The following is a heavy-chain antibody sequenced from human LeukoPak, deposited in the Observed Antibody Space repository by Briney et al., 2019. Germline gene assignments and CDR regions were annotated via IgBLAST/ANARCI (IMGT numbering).Heavy chain of an antibody. Sequence: SETLSLTCTVSGGSISTYYWSWIRQPPGKGLEWIGYVDYSGSTNYSPSLKSRVTISIDTSKKQFSLKLSPVTAADTAVYYCARDFDGNYYFHYWGQGTLVTVSS. J-gene: IGHJ4*02. CDR2: VDYSGST. V-gene: IGHV4-59*01. CDR1: GGSISTYY. D-gene: IGHD1-7*01. CDR3: ARDFDGNYYFHY.